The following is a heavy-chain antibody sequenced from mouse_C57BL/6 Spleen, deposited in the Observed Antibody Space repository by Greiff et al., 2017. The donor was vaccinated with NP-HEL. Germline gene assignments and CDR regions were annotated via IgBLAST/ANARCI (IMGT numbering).Heavy chain of an antibody. V-gene: IGHV5-17*01. Sequence: DVQLVESGGGLVKPGGSLKLSCAASGFTFSDYGMHWVRQAPEKGLEWVAYISSGSSTIYYADTVKGRFTISRDNAKNTLFLQMTSLRSEDTAMYYCARSGYYSSSYEEYYFDYWGQGTTLTVSS. CDR3: ARSGYYSSSYEEYYFDY. CDR2: ISSGSSTI. CDR1: GFTFSDYG. D-gene: IGHD1-1*01. J-gene: IGHJ2*01.